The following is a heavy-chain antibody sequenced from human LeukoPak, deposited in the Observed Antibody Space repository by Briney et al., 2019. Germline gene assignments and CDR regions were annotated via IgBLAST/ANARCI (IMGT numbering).Heavy chain of an antibody. CDR1: GGSISSGSYF. J-gene: IGHJ4*02. V-gene: IGHV4-61*02. D-gene: IGHD3-22*01. CDR3: ARSRYYYDSSGYPHVGNFDY. Sequence: PPETLSLTCTVSGGSISSGSYFWSWIRQPAGKGLEWIGRIYTSGSTNYNPSLKSRVTISVDTSKNQFSLKLSSVTAADTAVYYCARSRYYYDSSGYPHVGNFDYWGQGTLVTVSS. CDR2: IYTSGST.